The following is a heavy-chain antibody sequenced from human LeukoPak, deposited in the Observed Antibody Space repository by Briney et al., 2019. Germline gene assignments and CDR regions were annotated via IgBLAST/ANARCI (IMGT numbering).Heavy chain of an antibody. CDR2: IYSGGST. V-gene: IGHV3-66*01. CDR1: GFTFSNCA. Sequence: GGSLRLSCAASGFTFSNCAMSWVRQAPEKGLEWVSVIYSGGSTYYADSVKGRFTISRDNSKNTLYLQMNSLRDEDTAVYYCAREWLATSYWGQGTLVTVSS. J-gene: IGHJ4*02. CDR3: AREWLATSY. D-gene: IGHD6-19*01.